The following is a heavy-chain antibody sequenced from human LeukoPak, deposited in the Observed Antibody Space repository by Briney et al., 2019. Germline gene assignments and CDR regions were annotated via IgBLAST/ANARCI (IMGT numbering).Heavy chain of an antibody. J-gene: IGHJ4*02. CDR1: GGSFSGYY. CDR2: INHSGDT. CDR3: ARASSGGIYDY. D-gene: IGHD2-15*01. V-gene: IGHV4-34*01. Sequence: PSETQSLTCAVYGGSFSGYYWSWIRQPPGKGLEWIGEINHSGDTKYNPSLKSRVTISVDTSKNQFSLKLSSVTAADTAVYYCARASSGGIYDYWGQGTLVTVSS.